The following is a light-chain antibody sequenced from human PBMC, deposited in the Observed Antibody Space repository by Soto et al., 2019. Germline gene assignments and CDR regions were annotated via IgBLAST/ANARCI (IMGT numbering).Light chain of an antibody. V-gene: IGKV3-15*01. J-gene: IGKJ4*01. CDR2: GAS. CDR3: QQYNNWPPLT. CDR1: QSVSSN. Sequence: EIVMTQSPATLSVSPGERATLSCRASQSVSSNLAWYQQKPGQAPRLLIYGASTRATGIPARFSGSGSGTECTLTISSLQSEDVAVYYGQQYNNWPPLTFGGGTKVEIK.